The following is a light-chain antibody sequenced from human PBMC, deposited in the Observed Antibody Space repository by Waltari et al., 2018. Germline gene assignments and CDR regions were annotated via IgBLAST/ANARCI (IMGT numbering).Light chain of an antibody. V-gene: IGLV2-8*01. CDR1: SNDVGGYHS. CDR3: SSYVGTIGLI. J-gene: IGLJ2*01. CDR2: EVT. Sequence: QSALTQPPSASGSPGQSITISCTGTSNDVGGYHSVSWYQQHPGKAPKLIIFEVTQRPTGVPDRFSGSKSGNMAALTVSGLQTEDEADYYCSSYVGTIGLIFGGGTKLTVL.